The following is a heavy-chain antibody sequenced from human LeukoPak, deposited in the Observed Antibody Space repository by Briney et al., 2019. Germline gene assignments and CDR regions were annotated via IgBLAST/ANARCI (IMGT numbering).Heavy chain of an antibody. CDR3: ARHMVYASYWFDP. CDR2: IYYSGST. CDR1: GGSISRYY. D-gene: IGHD2-8*01. Sequence: SETLSLTCTVSGGSISRYYWSWIRQPPGKGLEWIGYIYYSGSTNYNPSLKSRVTISVDTSKNQFSLKLSSVTAADTAVYYCARHMVYASYWFDPWGQGTLVTVSS. J-gene: IGHJ5*02. V-gene: IGHV4-59*08.